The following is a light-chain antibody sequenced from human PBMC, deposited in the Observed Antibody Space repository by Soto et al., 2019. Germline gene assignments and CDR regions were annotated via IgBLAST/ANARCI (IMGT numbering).Light chain of an antibody. CDR2: SND. CDR3: AAWDDNLKGFV. Sequence: QSVLTQPPSASGTPGQTVIVSCSGSSSNIPSRTVSWFQHLPGTAPKLLIFSNDLRPSGVPDRFSGSQSGSSASLAISGLQPEDEAHYYCAAWDDNLKGFVFGSGTKLTVL. CDR1: SSNIPSRT. V-gene: IGLV1-44*01. J-gene: IGLJ1*01.